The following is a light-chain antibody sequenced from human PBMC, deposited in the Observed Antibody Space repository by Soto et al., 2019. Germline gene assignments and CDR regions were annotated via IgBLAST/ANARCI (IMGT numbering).Light chain of an antibody. V-gene: IGKV3-11*01. J-gene: IGKJ5*01. CDR2: DAS. CDR3: QQYKNWPL. Sequence: EIVLTQSPDTLSLSPGERSTLSCMASKSFSHSYLAWYQQKPGQAPRLLIYDASNRATGIPARFSGSGSGTDFTLTISSLQSEDFAVYYCQQYKNWPLFGQGTRLEIK. CDR1: KSFSHSY.